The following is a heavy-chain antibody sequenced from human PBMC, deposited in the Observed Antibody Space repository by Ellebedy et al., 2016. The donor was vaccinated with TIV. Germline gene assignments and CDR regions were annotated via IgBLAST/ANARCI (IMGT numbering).Heavy chain of an antibody. Sequence: SETLSLXXTVSGGSMRGTFHYWSWIRQPAGKGLEWLGHISSAGTTYYNPSLDSRATMSLDTSRNDFFLSLTSVTAADTAVYYCARNSSYKGPAFDSWGPGTLVTVSS. CDR2: ISSAGTT. V-gene: IGHV4-61*09. D-gene: IGHD1-14*01. CDR1: GGSMRGTFHY. J-gene: IGHJ4*02. CDR3: ARNSSYKGPAFDS.